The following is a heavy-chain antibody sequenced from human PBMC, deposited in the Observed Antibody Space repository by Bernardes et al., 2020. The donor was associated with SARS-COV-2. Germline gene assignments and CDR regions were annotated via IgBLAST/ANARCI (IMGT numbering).Heavy chain of an antibody. V-gene: IGHV3-23*01. Sequence: GSLRLSCAVSGFTFSRYAMTWVRRAPGKGLEWVSSVSGTGGSTYYGHSVKGRFTISRDNSKNTLYLQMNSLIGEDTAIYYCAKCGEKAAAGTNTFDIWGPGTVVTVSS. CDR2: VSGTGGST. J-gene: IGHJ3*02. D-gene: IGHD6-13*01. CDR3: AKCGEKAAAGTNTFDI. CDR1: GFTFSRYA.